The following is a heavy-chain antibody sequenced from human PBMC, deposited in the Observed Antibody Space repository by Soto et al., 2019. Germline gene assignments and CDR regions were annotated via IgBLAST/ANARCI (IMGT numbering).Heavy chain of an antibody. Sequence: QVTLKESGPVLVKATETLTLTCNISGFSLTTGRMGVSWIRQPPVKSLERVALIFSNNERSYSTSLQSRLSISDDTSKSQVVLTMTNVDPVDTATYFCARLVADSSWYHYGLDVWGKGPTVTVSP. CDR2: IFSNNER. V-gene: IGHV2-26*03. CDR3: ARLVADSSWYHYGLDV. CDR1: GFSLTTGRMG. J-gene: IGHJ6*04. D-gene: IGHD6-13*01.